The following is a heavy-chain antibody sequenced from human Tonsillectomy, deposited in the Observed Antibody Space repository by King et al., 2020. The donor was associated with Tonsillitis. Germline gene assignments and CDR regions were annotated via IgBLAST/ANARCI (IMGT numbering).Heavy chain of an antibody. Sequence: LVESGGGVVRPGGSLRLSCAASGFLFEDYGLSWVRQAPGKGLEWLSGLNWNGASTGFADSVKGRFTISRDNAKNSLYLHMNSLRAEDTALYYCARRASAVTWWYFDLWGRGTLVTVSS. J-gene: IGHJ2*01. CDR2: LNWNGAST. D-gene: IGHD4-17*01. V-gene: IGHV3-20*04. CDR3: ARRASAVTWWYFDL. CDR1: GFLFEDYG.